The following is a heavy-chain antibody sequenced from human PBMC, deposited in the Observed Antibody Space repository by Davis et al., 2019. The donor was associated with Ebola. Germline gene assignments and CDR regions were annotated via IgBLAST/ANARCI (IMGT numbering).Heavy chain of an antibody. Sequence: GESLKISCAASGFTFSDYYMSWIRQAPGKGLEWVSYISSSGSTIYYADSVKGRFTISRDNAKNSLYLQMNSLRAEDTAVYYCARFLVGKYFYYYGMDVWGQGTTVTVSS. V-gene: IGHV3-11*04. CDR1: GFTFSDYY. CDR2: ISSSGSTI. CDR3: ARFLVGKYFYYYGMDV. J-gene: IGHJ6*02. D-gene: IGHD1-1*01.